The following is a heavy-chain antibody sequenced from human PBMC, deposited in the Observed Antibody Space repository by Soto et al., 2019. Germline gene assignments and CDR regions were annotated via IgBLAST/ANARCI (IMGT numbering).Heavy chain of an antibody. J-gene: IGHJ5*02. D-gene: IGHD2-2*02. Sequence: LSLTCAVYGGSFSGYYWSWIRQPPGKGLEWIGEINHSGSTNYNPSLKSRVTISVDTSKSQFSLKLSSVTAADTAVYYCAMTVVVPAAIQGAYNWFDPWGQGTLVTVSS. CDR3: AMTVVVPAAIQGAYNWFDP. CDR1: GGSFSGYY. V-gene: IGHV4-34*01. CDR2: INHSGST.